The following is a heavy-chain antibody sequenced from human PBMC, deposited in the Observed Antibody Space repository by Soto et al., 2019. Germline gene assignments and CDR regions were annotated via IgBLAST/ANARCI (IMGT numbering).Heavy chain of an antibody. CDR3: ARAPWIQLRRAFDP. V-gene: IGHV4-30-4*01. D-gene: IGHD5-18*01. J-gene: IGHJ5*02. CDR2: IYYSGST. CDR1: GGSISSGDYY. Sequence: PSETLSLTCTVSGGSISSGDYYWSWIRQPPGKGLEWIGYIYYSGSTYYNPSLKSRVTISVDTSKNQFSLRLSSVTAADTAVYYCARAPWIQLRRAFDPWGQGTLVTVSS.